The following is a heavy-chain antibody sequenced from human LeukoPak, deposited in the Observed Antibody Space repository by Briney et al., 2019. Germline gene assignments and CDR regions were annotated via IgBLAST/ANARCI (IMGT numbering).Heavy chain of an antibody. J-gene: IGHJ4*02. CDR2: ISSSGSTI. D-gene: IGHD2-8*02. V-gene: IGHV3-48*03. CDR1: GFTFSSYE. CDR3: ARKLYWVYYFDY. Sequence: GGSLRLSCAASGFTFSSYEMNWVRQAPGKGLEWVSYISSSGSTIYYADSVKGRFTISRDNAKNSLYLQMNSLRAEDTAVYYCARKLYWVYYFDYWGQGTLVTVSS.